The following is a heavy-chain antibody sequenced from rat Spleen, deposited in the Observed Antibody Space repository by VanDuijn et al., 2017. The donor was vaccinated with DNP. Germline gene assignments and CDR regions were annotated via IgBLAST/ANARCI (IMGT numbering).Heavy chain of an antibody. CDR2: INTGSGGT. CDR3: AREGYTTDYYYAMDA. V-gene: IGHV1-43*01. Sequence: QVQLQQSGAELAKPGSSVKISCKASGYTFTSYYISWIKQTTGQGLEYIGYINTGSGGTNYNEKFKGKATLTVDKSSSTAFMQLSSLTPDDSAVYYCAREGYTTDYYYAMDAWGQGTSVTVSS. CDR1: GYTFTSYY. D-gene: IGHD1-6*01. J-gene: IGHJ4*01.